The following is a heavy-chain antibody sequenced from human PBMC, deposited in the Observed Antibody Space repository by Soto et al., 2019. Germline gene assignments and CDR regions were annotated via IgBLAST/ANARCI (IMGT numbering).Heavy chain of an antibody. CDR2: ISSSGSYT. CDR3: ARDYYDVSGYPHLDY. V-gene: IGHV3-11*06. Sequence: GSLRLSCAASGFTFSDYYMSWIRQAPGKGLEWISYISSSGSYTNYAASVKGRFTVSRDNSKNSLYLQMNSLRAEDTAVYYCARDYYDVSGYPHLDYWGQGTLVTVSS. D-gene: IGHD3-22*01. J-gene: IGHJ4*02. CDR1: GFTFSDYY.